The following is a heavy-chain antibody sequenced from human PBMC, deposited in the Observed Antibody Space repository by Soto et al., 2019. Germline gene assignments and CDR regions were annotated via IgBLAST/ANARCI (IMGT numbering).Heavy chain of an antibody. V-gene: IGHV4-31*03. Sequence: PSETLSLTCSVSGGSISSGGYYWSWIRQHPGKGLEWIGYIYYSGSTYYNPSLKSRVTISVDTSKNQFSLKLSSVTAADTAVHYCARVHCSSTSCYSPNWFDPWGQGTLVTVSS. D-gene: IGHD2-2*02. CDR3: ARVHCSSTSCYSPNWFDP. CDR1: GGSISSGGYY. CDR2: IYYSGST. J-gene: IGHJ5*02.